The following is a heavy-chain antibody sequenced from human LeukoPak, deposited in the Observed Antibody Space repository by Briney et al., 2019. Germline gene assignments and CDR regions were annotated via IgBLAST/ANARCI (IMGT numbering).Heavy chain of an antibody. CDR3: ARDGYYDSSGYGSNDAFDI. CDR1: GFTFSSNA. J-gene: IGHJ3*02. CDR2: ISSSSSYI. V-gene: IGHV3-21*01. Sequence: PGGSLRLSCAAFGFTFSSNAMSWVRQAPGKGLEWVSSISSSSSYIYYADSVKGRFTISRDNAKNSLYLQMNSLRAEDTAVYYCARDGYYDSSGYGSNDAFDIWGQGTMVTVSS. D-gene: IGHD3-22*01.